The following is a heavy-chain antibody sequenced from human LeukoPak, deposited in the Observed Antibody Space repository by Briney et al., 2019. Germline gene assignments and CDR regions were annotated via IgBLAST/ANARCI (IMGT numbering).Heavy chain of an antibody. CDR3: ARDRCSSTSCFIDY. J-gene: IGHJ4*02. D-gene: IGHD2-2*01. V-gene: IGHV3-7*04. Sequence: PGGSLRLSCSVSRFTFSNYWMSWVRQAPAKGLQWVANIKQVGSEKYYVDSVKGRFTISRDNAKNSLYLQMNSLRAEDRAVYYCARDRCSSTSCFIDYWGQGTLVTVSS. CDR1: RFTFSNYW. CDR2: IKQVGSEK.